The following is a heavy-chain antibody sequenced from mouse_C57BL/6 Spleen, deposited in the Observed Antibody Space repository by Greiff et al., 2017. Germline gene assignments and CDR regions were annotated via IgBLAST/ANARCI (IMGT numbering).Heavy chain of an antibody. CDR3: ARRYGNYLDY. D-gene: IGHD2-1*01. CDR2: IYPSDSET. V-gene: IGHV1-61*01. J-gene: IGHJ2*01. CDR1: GYTFTSYW. Sequence: QVQLQQSGAELVRPGSSVKLSCKASGYTFTSYWMEWVKQRPGQGLEWIGNIYPSDSETHYNQKFKDKATLTVDKSSSTAYMQLSSLTSEDSAVYYCARRYGNYLDYWGQGTTLTVSS.